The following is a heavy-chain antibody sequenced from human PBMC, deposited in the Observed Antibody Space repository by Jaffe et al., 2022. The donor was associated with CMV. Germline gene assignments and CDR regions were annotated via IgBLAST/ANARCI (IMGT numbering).Heavy chain of an antibody. J-gene: IGHJ6*02. Sequence: EVQLVESGGGLVQPGGSLRLSCAASGFTFSSYWMHWVRQAPGKGLVWVSRINSDGSSTSYADSVKGRFTISRDNAKNTLYLQMNSLRAEDTAVYYCARSAPASNYYYYGMDVWGQGTTVTVSS. CDR1: GFTFSSYW. CDR3: ARSAPASNYYYYGMDV. CDR2: INSDGSST. V-gene: IGHV3-74*01. D-gene: IGHD2-2*01.